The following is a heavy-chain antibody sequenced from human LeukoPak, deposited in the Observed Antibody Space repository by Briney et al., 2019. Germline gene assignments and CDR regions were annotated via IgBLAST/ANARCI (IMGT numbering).Heavy chain of an antibody. CDR3: ARHLIDSIAAAFDY. Sequence: GESLKISCKGSGYTFTTYWMAWVRQMPGKGLEWMGIIYPGDSDTRYSPSFQGQVTISADKSISTAYLQWSSLKASDTAMYYCARHLIDSIAAAFDYWGQGTLVTVSS. D-gene: IGHD6-13*01. J-gene: IGHJ4*02. CDR2: IYPGDSDT. CDR1: GYTFTTYW. V-gene: IGHV5-51*01.